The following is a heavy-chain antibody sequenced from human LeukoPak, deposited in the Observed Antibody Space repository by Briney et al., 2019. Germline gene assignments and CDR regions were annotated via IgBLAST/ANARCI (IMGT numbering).Heavy chain of an antibody. CDR3: ARGRVVFRP. D-gene: IGHD3-16*01. J-gene: IGHJ5*02. Sequence: SGTLSLTCAVYGGSFSGYYWSWIRQPPGKGLEWIGEINHSGSTNYNPSLKSRVTISVDTSENQFSLKLSSVTAADTAVYYCARGRVVFRPWGQGTLVTVSS. V-gene: IGHV4-34*01. CDR2: INHSGST. CDR1: GGSFSGYY.